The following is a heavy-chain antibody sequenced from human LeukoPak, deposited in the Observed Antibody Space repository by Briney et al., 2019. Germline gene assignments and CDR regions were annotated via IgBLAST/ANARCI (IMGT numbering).Heavy chain of an antibody. D-gene: IGHD4-23*01. V-gene: IGHV4-39*07. J-gene: IGHJ4*02. Sequence: SETLSLTCTVSGGSISSSSYYWGWIRQPPGKGLEWIGSIYYSGSTYYNPSLKSRVTISVDKSKNQFSLKLSSVTAADTAVYYCARMGTHRSRYGGKAGFDYWGQGTLVTVSS. CDR2: IYYSGST. CDR1: GGSISSSSYY. CDR3: ARMGTHRSRYGGKAGFDY.